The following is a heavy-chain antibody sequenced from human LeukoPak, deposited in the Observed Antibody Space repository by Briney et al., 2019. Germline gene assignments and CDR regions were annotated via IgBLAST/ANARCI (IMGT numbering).Heavy chain of an antibody. V-gene: IGHV3-30*14. J-gene: IGHJ4*02. D-gene: IGHD1-26*01. CDR3: ARKKERYSGSYYDY. Sequence: GRSLRLSCAASGFIFRNYAMHWVRQAPGKGLEWVAAISYDGSIKDYADSVMGRFTISRDNAKKSLYLHMNSLIAEDMAVYYCARKKERYSGSYYDYWGQGTLVTVSS. CDR1: GFIFRNYA. CDR2: ISYDGSIK.